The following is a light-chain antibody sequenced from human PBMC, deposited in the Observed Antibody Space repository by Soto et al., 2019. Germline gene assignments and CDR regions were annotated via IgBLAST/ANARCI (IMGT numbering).Light chain of an antibody. Sequence: EIVLTQSPGTLSLSPGEGATFSCRASQTVSSNYLAWYQQKPGQAPRLLIHDASSRAAGIPDRFSGSGSGTDFTRTISRLEPEDFAVYYCQQYGSSPVTFGQGTKLEIK. CDR2: DAS. CDR3: QQYGSSPVT. V-gene: IGKV3-20*01. CDR1: QTVSSNY. J-gene: IGKJ2*01.